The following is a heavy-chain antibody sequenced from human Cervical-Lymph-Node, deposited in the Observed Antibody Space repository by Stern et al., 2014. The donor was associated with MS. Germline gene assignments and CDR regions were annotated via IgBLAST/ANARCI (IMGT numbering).Heavy chain of an antibody. D-gene: IGHD3-10*01. Sequence: QVQLGQSGAEVKKPGSSVKISCRASGGTFRNYGISWVRQAPGQGLEWMGGIISMFGTANYAQTFKGRVTITADESTNTVYMELNRLRSEDTAVYYCARDDVMVWGMDVWGQGTTVTVSS. J-gene: IGHJ6*02. V-gene: IGHV1-69*01. CDR3: ARDDVMVWGMDV. CDR2: IISMFGTA. CDR1: GGTFRNYG.